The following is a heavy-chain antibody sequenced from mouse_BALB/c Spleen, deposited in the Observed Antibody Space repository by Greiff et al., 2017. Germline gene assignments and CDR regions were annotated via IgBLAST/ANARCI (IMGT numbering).Heavy chain of an antibody. V-gene: IGHV1-69*02. D-gene: IGHD2-1*01. CDR2: IYPSDSYT. CDR3: TRRMGNYWYFDV. Sequence: VQLQQPGAELVRPGASVKLSCKASGYTFTSYWINWVKQRPGQGLEWIGNIYPSDSYTNYNQKFKDKATLTVDKSSSTAYMQLSSPTSEDSAVYYCTRRMGNYWYFDVWGAGTTVTVSS. CDR1: GYTFTSYW. J-gene: IGHJ1*01.